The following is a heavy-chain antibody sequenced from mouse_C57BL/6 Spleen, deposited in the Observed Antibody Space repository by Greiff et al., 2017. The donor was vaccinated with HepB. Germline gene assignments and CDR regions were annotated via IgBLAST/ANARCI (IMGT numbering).Heavy chain of an antibody. CDR1: GFSLTSYA. J-gene: IGHJ4*01. CDR2: IWTGGGT. V-gene: IGHV2-9-1*01. Sequence: VKVVESGPGLVAPSQSLSITCTVSGFSLTSYAISWVRQPPGKGLEWLGVIWTGGGTNYNSALKSRLSISKDNSKSQVFLKMNSLQTDDTARYYCARRTTVVADYAMDYWGQGTSVTVSS. CDR3: ARRTTVVADYAMDY. D-gene: IGHD1-1*01.